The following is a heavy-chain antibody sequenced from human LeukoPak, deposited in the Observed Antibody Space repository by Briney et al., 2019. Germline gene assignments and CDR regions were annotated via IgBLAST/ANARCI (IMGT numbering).Heavy chain of an antibody. CDR1: GFPVSSNY. CDR3: ASGRGLPFNY. J-gene: IGHJ4*02. CDR2: IYSGGST. V-gene: IGHV3-66*02. Sequence: PGGSLRLSCAASGFPVSSNYMSWVRKPPGKGLEWVSVIYSGGSTYYADSVKGRFTISRDNSKNTLYLQMNSLRAEDTAVYYCASGRGLPFNYWGQGTLVTVSS. D-gene: IGHD1-26*01.